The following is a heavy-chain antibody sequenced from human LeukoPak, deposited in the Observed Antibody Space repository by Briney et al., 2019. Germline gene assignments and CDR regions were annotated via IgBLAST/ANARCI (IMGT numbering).Heavy chain of an antibody. J-gene: IGHJ4*02. CDR1: GFTFSSSW. D-gene: IGHD3-3*01. CDR2: INSDGSRT. Sequence: PGGSLRLSCAASGFTFSSSWMHWVRQAPGKGLVWVSRINSDGSRTTYADSVKGRFTISRDRSKNTLYLQMNTLRVEDTAVYYCAKGRHPIDFWSGFMTVFDYWGQGTLVTVSS. CDR3: AKGRHPIDFWSGFMTVFDY. V-gene: IGHV3-74*01.